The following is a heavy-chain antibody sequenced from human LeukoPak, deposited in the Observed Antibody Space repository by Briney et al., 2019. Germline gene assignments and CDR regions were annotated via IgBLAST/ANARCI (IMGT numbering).Heavy chain of an antibody. CDR3: ATTKPRRFGIFDY. CDR2: IYTSGST. D-gene: IGHD3-10*01. Sequence: SETLSLTCTVSGGSISSGSYYWSWIRQPAGKGLEWIGRIYTSGSTNYNPSPKSRVTISVDTSKNQFSLKLSSVTAADTAVYYCATTKPRRFGIFDYWGQGTLVTVSS. J-gene: IGHJ4*02. V-gene: IGHV4-61*02. CDR1: GGSISSGSYY.